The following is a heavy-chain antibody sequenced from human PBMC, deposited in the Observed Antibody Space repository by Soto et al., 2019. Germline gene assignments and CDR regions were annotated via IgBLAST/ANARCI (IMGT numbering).Heavy chain of an antibody. CDR2: ISYDGSNK. CDR3: AKAERYCNGGACYYEY. V-gene: IGHV3-30*18. Sequence: QVQLVESGGGVVQPGRSLSLSCVVSGFTFTNYGMHWVRQAPGKGLEGVATISYDGSNKYYADSVKGRFTISRDNSKNTVYLQMNSLSDEDTAVYYCAKAERYCNGGACYYEYWGQGALVTVSS. D-gene: IGHD2-15*01. J-gene: IGHJ4*02. CDR1: GFTFTNYG.